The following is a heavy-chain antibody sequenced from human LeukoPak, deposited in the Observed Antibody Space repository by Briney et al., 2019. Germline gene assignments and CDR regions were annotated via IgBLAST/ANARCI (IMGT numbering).Heavy chain of an antibody. J-gene: IGHJ6*02. Sequence: GGSLRLSCAASGFTFSSYPMHWVRQAPGKGLEWVAVISYDGSEKHYADPVKGRFTISRDNAKNSLYLQMNSLRAEDTAVYYCARDTGPAKYYDFWSGWGPPYYYYGMDVWGQGTTVTVSS. CDR1: GFTFSSYP. D-gene: IGHD3-3*01. CDR3: ARDTGPAKYYDFWSGWGPPYYYYGMDV. CDR2: ISYDGSEK. V-gene: IGHV3-30-3*01.